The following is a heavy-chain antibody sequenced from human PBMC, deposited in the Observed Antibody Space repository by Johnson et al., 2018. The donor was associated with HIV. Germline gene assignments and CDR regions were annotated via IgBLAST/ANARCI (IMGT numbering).Heavy chain of an antibody. V-gene: IGHV3-30*09. CDR3: ARENWGQRRNAFDI. D-gene: IGHD7-27*01. Sequence: VQLVESGGGVVQPGRSLRLSCAASGFTFSSYAMHWVRQAPGKGLEWVAVISYDGSEKYFADSVKGRFAISRDSSKNTLYLQMNSLRAEDTAVYYCARENWGQRRNAFDIWGQGTMVTVSS. CDR1: GFTFSSYA. J-gene: IGHJ3*02. CDR2: ISYDGSEK.